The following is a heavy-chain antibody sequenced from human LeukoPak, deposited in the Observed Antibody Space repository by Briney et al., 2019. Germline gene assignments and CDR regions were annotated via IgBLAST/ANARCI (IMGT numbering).Heavy chain of an antibody. CDR2: IILVLSTT. J-gene: IGHJ5*02. Sequence: ASVKVSCKTSGGSLSNYAFNWVRQAPGQGLEWMGGIILVLSTTNYAQKFQGRVTITTDESTNTAYMEMSSLTSEDTAVYFCANSSTTLNVFGPWGQGTLVTVSS. CDR1: GGSLSNYA. D-gene: IGHD2-2*01. CDR3: ANSSTTLNVFGP. V-gene: IGHV1-69*05.